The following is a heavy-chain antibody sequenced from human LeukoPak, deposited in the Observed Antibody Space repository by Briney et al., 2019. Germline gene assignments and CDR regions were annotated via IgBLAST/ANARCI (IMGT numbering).Heavy chain of an antibody. CDR3: ARGRAPHYDFWSGYQYYFDY. D-gene: IGHD3-3*01. J-gene: IGHJ4*02. CDR2: ISSNGGST. CDR1: GFTFSSYA. V-gene: IGHV3-64*01. Sequence: GGSLRLSCAASGFTFSSYAMHWVRQAPGKGLEYVSAISSNGGSTYYANSVKGRFTISRDNAKNSLYLQMNSLRAEDTAVYYCARGRAPHYDFWSGYQYYFDYWGQGTLVTVSS.